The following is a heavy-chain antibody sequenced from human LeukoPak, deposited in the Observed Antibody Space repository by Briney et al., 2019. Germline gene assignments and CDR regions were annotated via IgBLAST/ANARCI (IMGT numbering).Heavy chain of an antibody. CDR3: ARQSGSSWYKSARWFDP. CDR2: INHSGST. J-gene: IGHJ5*02. Sequence: SETLSLTCAVNGGSFSGYYWSWIRQPPGKGLEWMGEINHSGSTNNNPSLKSRVTISVDTSRNQLSLNLSSVTAADTAIYYCARQSGSSWYKSARWFDPWGQGTLVTVSS. D-gene: IGHD6-13*01. CDR1: GGSFSGYY. V-gene: IGHV4-34*01.